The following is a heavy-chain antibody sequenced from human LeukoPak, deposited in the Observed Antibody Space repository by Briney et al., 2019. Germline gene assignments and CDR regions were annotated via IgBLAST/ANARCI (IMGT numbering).Heavy chain of an antibody. Sequence: KPGGSLRLSCEASGFTFSDCYMIWIRQAPGKGLVWISYISSSGTTIYYADSVKGRFTISRDNAKNSLYLQMNSLRAEDTAVYYCARANYDSSGYYDAFDIWGQGTMLTVSS. J-gene: IGHJ3*02. CDR1: GFTFSDCY. D-gene: IGHD3-22*01. V-gene: IGHV3-11*04. CDR3: ARANYDSSGYYDAFDI. CDR2: ISSSGTTI.